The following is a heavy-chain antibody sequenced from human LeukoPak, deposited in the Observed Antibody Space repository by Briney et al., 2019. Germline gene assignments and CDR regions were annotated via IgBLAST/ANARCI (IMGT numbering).Heavy chain of an antibody. CDR1: GFTFTTYA. Sequence: GGSLRLSCAASGFTFTTYAMSWVRQAPGKGLEWVSSIGARATTTYYTGSVKGRFTTSRDNSQNTLYLQMNSLRVEDTAVYNCAKAGGHDWNYWYFDLWGRGTLVTVSS. CDR2: IGARATTT. V-gene: IGHV3-23*01. CDR3: AKAGGHDWNYWYFDL. D-gene: IGHD5-12*01. J-gene: IGHJ2*01.